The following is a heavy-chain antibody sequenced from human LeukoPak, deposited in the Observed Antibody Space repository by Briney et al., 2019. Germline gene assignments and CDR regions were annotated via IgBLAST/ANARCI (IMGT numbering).Heavy chain of an antibody. CDR1: GFTFSSYS. J-gene: IGHJ3*02. D-gene: IGHD6-13*01. CDR3: AREPVKRIAAVGAFDI. V-gene: IGHV3-21*01. CDR2: ISSSSSYI. Sequence: KPGGSLRLSCAASGFTFSSYSMNWVRQAPGKGLEWVSSISSSSSYIYYADSVKGRFTISRDNAKNSLYLQMNSLRAEDTAVYYCAREPVKRIAAVGAFDIWGQGTMVTVSS.